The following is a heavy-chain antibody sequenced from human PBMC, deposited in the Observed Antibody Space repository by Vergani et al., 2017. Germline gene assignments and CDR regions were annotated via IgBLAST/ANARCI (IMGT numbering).Heavy chain of an antibody. CDR1: GFSLSTSGVG. D-gene: IGHD3-16*01. V-gene: IGHV2-5*02. CDR2: IYWDDDK. CDR3: ADSMTSTCGGAPSNWFDT. Sequence: QITLKESGPTLVKPTQTLTLTCTFSGFSLSTSGVGVGWIRQPPGKALEWLALIYWDDDKRYSPSLKSRLTITKDTSKNQVVLTMTNLDPVDTATYYCADSMTSTCGGAPSNWFDTWGQGTLVTVSS. J-gene: IGHJ5*02.